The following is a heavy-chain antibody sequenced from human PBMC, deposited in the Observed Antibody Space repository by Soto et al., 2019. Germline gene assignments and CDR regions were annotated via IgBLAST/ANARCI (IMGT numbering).Heavy chain of an antibody. D-gene: IGHD2-21*02. CDR3: ARGLAYCGGDCYPHSTDYYYYGMDV. J-gene: IGHJ6*02. V-gene: IGHV1-2*06. CDR1: GYIFTDYY. Sequence: GASVKVSCKASGYIFTDYYMHWVRQAPGQELGWMGRINPNSGGTNYAQKFQGRVTMTRDTSISTAYTELSRLRSDDTAVYYCARGLAYCGGDCYPHSTDYYYYGMDVWGQGTTVTVS. CDR2: INPNSGGT.